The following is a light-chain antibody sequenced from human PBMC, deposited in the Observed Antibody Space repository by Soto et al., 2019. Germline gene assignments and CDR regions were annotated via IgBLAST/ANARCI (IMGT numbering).Light chain of an antibody. CDR3: CSYTTSNTRQIV. Sequence: QSSLTQPASVSGSPGQSITISCTGTSSDVGGYNYVSWYQQQPGKAPKFMIYDVTNRPSGVSNRFSGSKSGNTASLTISGLQAEDEADYYCCSYTTSNTRQIVFGTGTKDTVL. J-gene: IGLJ1*01. V-gene: IGLV2-14*01. CDR2: DVT. CDR1: SSDVGGYNY.